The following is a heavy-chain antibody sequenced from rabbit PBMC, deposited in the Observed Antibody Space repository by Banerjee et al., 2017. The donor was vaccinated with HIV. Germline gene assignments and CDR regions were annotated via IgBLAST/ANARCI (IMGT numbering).Heavy chain of an antibody. J-gene: IGHJ4*01. CDR1: GIDFNSYYY. V-gene: IGHV1S45*01. CDR2: INTGSGGT. Sequence: QEQLVESGGGLVTLGGSLKLSCKASGIDFNSYYYMSWVRQAPGKGLEWIGVINTGSGGTYYATWAKGRFTISKTSSTTVTLQMTSLTAADTATYFCARDPSVDSSSAFNLWGQGTLVTDS. D-gene: IGHD1-1*01. CDR3: ARDPSVDSSSAFNL.